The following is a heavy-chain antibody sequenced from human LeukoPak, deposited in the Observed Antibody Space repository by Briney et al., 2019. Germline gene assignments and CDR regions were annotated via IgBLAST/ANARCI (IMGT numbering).Heavy chain of an antibody. V-gene: IGHV4-34*01. CDR3: ASRKLGNDY. D-gene: IGHD7-27*01. Sequence: PSETLSLTCAVYGGSFSGYYWSWIRQSPGKGLEWIGEIDHNENIKYNPSLKSRVTISVDTSKNQFSLKLISVTAADTAVYYCASRKLGNDYWGQGTLVTVSS. CDR2: IDHNENI. J-gene: IGHJ4*02. CDR1: GGSFSGYY.